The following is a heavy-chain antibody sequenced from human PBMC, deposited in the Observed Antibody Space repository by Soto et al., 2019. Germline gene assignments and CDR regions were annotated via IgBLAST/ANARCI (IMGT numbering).Heavy chain of an antibody. Sequence: GGSLRLSCAASGFTFSSYSMNWVRQAPGKGLEWVSSISSSSSYIYYADSVKGRFTISRDNAKNSLYLQMNSLRAEDTAVYYCARAVSSSDAFDIWGQGTMVTVSS. V-gene: IGHV3-21*01. CDR1: GFTFSSYS. J-gene: IGHJ3*02. CDR3: ARAVSSSDAFDI. D-gene: IGHD6-13*01. CDR2: ISSSSSYI.